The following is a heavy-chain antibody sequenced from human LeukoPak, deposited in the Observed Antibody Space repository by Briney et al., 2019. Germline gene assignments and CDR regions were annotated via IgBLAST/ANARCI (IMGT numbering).Heavy chain of an antibody. V-gene: IGHV3-30-3*01. Sequence: GGSLRLSCAASGFTFSDYYMSWIRQAPGKGLVWVAVISYDGSNKYYADSVKGRFTISRDNSKNTLYLQMNSLRAEDTAVYYCARDPGSGHFDYWGQGTLVTVSS. D-gene: IGHD3-10*01. J-gene: IGHJ4*02. CDR3: ARDPGSGHFDY. CDR1: GFTFSDYY. CDR2: ISYDGSNK.